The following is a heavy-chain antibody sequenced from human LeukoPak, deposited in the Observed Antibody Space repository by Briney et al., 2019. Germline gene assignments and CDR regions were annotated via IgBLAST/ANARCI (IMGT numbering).Heavy chain of an antibody. D-gene: IGHD6-13*01. J-gene: IGHJ5*02. CDR1: GGSISSYY. Sequence: SETLSLTCTVSGGSISSYYWSWIRQPPGKGLEWIGYIYYSGSTNYNPSLKSRVTISVDTSKNQFSLKLSSVAAADTAVYYCARVKGSSWYGEGWFDPWGQGTLVTVSS. CDR3: ARVKGSSWYGEGWFDP. V-gene: IGHV4-59*01. CDR2: IYYSGST.